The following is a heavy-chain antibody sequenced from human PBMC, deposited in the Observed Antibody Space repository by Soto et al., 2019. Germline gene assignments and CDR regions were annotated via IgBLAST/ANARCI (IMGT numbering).Heavy chain of an antibody. CDR3: AHNQGRRKGGDYISGGYRLNWFDP. D-gene: IGHD3-16*02. Sequence: QITLMESGPTLVKPTQTLTLTCTFSGFSLTTTGVGVGWIRQPPGEALEWLALIYWDDDKRYSPSLRSRLTITKDTSKNQVVLTLTNMDPVDTATYYCAHNQGRRKGGDYISGGYRLNWFDPWGQGTLVTVSS. V-gene: IGHV2-5*02. CDR2: IYWDDDK. CDR1: GFSLTTTGVG. J-gene: IGHJ5*02.